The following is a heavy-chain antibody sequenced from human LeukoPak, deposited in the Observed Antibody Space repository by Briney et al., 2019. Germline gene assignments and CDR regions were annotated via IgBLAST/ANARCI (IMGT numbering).Heavy chain of an antibody. J-gene: IGHJ4*02. CDR3: ARHLYSHHAMADY. V-gene: IGHV4-39*01. Sequence: ASETLSLTCTVSGGSISSSSYYWGWIRQPPGKGLEWIGSIHYSGSTYYNPSLKSRVTISVDTSKNQFSLKLSSVTAADTAVYYCARHLYSHHAMADYWGQGTLVTVSS. CDR1: GGSISSSSYY. CDR2: IHYSGST. D-gene: IGHD6-13*01.